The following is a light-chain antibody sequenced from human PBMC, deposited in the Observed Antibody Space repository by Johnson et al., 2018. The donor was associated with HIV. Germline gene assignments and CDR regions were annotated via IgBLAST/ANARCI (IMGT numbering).Light chain of an antibody. J-gene: IGLJ1*01. V-gene: IGLV1-51*01. CDR1: SSNIGINY. Sequence: QSVLTQPPSVSAAPGQKVTISCSGSSSNIGINYVSRYQQLPGAAPKLLIFDNDKRPSGIPDRFSGSKSGTSATLGITGLQTGDEADYYCGAWDASLSTGGVFGTGTKVTVL. CDR2: DND. CDR3: GAWDASLSTGGV.